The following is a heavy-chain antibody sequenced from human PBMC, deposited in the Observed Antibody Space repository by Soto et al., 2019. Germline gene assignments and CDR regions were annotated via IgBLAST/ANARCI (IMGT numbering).Heavy chain of an antibody. V-gene: IGHV1-8*01. Sequence: ASVKVSCKASGYTFTSYDINWVRQATGQGLEWMGWMNPNSGNTGYAQKFQGRVTMTRNTSISTAYMELSSLRSEDTAVYYCARGISNVDYYYYYMDVWGKGTTVTVSS. CDR2: MNPNSGNT. CDR1: GYTFTSYD. D-gene: IGHD5-12*01. CDR3: ARGISNVDYYYYYMDV. J-gene: IGHJ6*03.